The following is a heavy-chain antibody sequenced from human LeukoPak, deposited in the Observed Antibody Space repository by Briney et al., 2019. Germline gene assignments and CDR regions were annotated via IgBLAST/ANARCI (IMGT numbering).Heavy chain of an antibody. CDR1: GFTFNRYN. CDR3: ARDLRSSGYYAFDY. V-gene: IGHV3-21*01. CDR2: ISTSSSYI. Sequence: GGSLRLSCAASGFTFNRYNMNWVRQAPGKGLEWVSSISTSSSYIYYADSVKGRFTTSRDNAKNSLYLQMNSLRAEDTAVYYCARDLRSSGYYAFDYWGQGTLVTVSS. J-gene: IGHJ4*02. D-gene: IGHD3-22*01.